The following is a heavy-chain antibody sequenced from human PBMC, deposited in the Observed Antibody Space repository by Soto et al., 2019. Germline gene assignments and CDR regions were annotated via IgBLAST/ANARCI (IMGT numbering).Heavy chain of an antibody. D-gene: IGHD6-13*01. CDR3: AKDQGSSWYEIDY. J-gene: IGHJ4*02. CDR2: ISISSTYT. V-gene: IGHV3-11*05. CDR1: GFTFSDYY. Sequence: LRLSCAASGFTFSDYYMSWIRQAPGKGLEWVSYISISSTYTNYADSVKGRFTISRDNSKNTLYLQMNSLRAEDTAVYYCAKDQGSSWYEIDYWGQGTLVTVSS.